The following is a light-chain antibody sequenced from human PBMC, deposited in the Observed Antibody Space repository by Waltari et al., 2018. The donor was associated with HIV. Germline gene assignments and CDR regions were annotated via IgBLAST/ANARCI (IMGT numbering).Light chain of an antibody. Sequence: SSELTQDPAVSVALGQTVTITCHGDTLRNFFASWYQQRPGQAPILVIYGRNYRPSGIPDRFSGSISGNTASLIITGAQAEDEAAYYCNSRDSSGHHWVFGGGTKVTVL. J-gene: IGLJ3*02. CDR3: NSRDSSGHHWV. CDR1: TLRNFF. V-gene: IGLV3-19*01. CDR2: GRN.